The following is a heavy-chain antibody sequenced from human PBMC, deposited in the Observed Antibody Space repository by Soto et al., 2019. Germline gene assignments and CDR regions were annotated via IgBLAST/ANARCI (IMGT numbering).Heavy chain of an antibody. Sequence: QLQLQESGPGLVKPSETLSLTCTVSGGSISSSSYYWGWIRQPPGKGLEWIGSIYYSGSTYYNPSLKSRVTISVDTSKNQFALKLSSVTAADTAVYYCARSGRNYDFWSGYYYYYYYYMDVWGKGTTVTVSS. D-gene: IGHD3-3*01. CDR1: GGSISSSSYY. J-gene: IGHJ6*03. CDR2: IYYSGST. V-gene: IGHV4-39*01. CDR3: ARSGRNYDFWSGYYYYYYYYMDV.